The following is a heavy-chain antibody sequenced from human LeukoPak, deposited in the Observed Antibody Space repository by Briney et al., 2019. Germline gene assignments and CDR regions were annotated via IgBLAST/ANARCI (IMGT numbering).Heavy chain of an antibody. D-gene: IGHD3-22*01. CDR3: ARDDSSGSLDAFDI. CDR2: INHSGST. J-gene: IGHJ3*02. CDR1: GGSFSGYY. V-gene: IGHV4-34*01. Sequence: PSETLSHTCAVYGGSFSGYYWSWIRQPPGKGLEWIGEINHSGSTNYNPSLKSRVTISVDTSKNQFSLKLSSVTAADTAVYYCARDDSSGSLDAFDIWGQGTMVTVSS.